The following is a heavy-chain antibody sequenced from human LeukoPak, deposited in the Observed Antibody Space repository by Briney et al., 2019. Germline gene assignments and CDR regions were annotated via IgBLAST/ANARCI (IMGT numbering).Heavy chain of an antibody. CDR3: AKDRWAARIIIDAFDI. Sequence: GGSLRLSCAASGFTFSSYAMIWVRQAPGKGLEWVSSISGNGGSTYYVVFVQGRFTISRDNSKNTLYLQMNSLKVEDTAVYYCAKDRWAARIIIDAFDIWGQGTMVTVSS. D-gene: IGHD6-6*01. J-gene: IGHJ3*02. CDR2: ISGNGGST. V-gene: IGHV3-23*01. CDR1: GFTFSSYA.